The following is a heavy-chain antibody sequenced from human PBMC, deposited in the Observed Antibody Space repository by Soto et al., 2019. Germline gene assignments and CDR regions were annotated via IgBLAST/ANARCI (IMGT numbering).Heavy chain of an antibody. D-gene: IGHD3-22*01. CDR3: TRDDGYHISGYIVDY. CDR2: IRSKASDGTT. V-gene: IGHV3-49*03. CDR1: GFTFGDYA. Sequence: GGSLRLSCTASGFTFGDYAMSWFRQAPGKGLEWVSFIRSKASDGTTEYAASVKGRFTISRDDSKSIAYLQMNSLKTEDTAVYYCTRDDGYHISGYIVDYWGQGT. J-gene: IGHJ4*02.